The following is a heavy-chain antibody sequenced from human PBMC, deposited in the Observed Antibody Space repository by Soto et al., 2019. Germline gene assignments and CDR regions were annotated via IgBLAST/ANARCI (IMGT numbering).Heavy chain of an antibody. CDR3: ARGAGMTPPYYYYGIDV. J-gene: IGHJ6*02. CDR2: IKQDGIEK. CDR1: GFTFTNYW. D-gene: IGHD1-1*01. V-gene: IGHV3-7*05. Sequence: EVQLVESGGGLVQPGGSLRLSCAASGFTFTNYWMTWVRLAPGKGLEWVANIKQDGIEKYHVDSVKGRFSISRDNAKTSLFRQMNSLSAEDTAVYYCARGAGMTPPYYYYGIDVWGQGTTVTVSS.